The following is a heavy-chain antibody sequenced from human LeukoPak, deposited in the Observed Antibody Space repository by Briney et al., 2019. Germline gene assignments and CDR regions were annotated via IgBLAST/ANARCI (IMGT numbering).Heavy chain of an antibody. V-gene: IGHV3-23*01. D-gene: IGHD2-2*01. J-gene: IGHJ5*02. Sequence: GGSLRLSCAASGFTFSSYAMSWVRQAPGKGLEWVSAISGSGGSTYYADSVKGRFTISRDNSKNTLYLQMNSLRAEDTAVYYCASIGYCSSTSCYRGESWFDPWGQGTLVTVSS. CDR3: ASIGYCSSTSCYRGESWFDP. CDR2: ISGSGGST. CDR1: GFTFSSYA.